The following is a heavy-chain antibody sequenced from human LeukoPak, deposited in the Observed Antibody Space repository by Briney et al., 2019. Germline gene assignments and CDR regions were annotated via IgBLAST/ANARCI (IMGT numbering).Heavy chain of an antibody. CDR3: GRGSFAHGYGMDV. D-gene: IGHD3-16*01. V-gene: IGHV3-74*01. CDR1: GFTFSSYW. CDR2: INSDGSST. Sequence: SGGSLRLSCAASGFTFSSYWMHWVRHAPGKGLVWVSRINSDGSSTTYADSVKGRFTISRDNSKNTLYLQMNSLRAEDTAVYFCGRGSFAHGYGMDVWGQGTTVTVS. J-gene: IGHJ6*02.